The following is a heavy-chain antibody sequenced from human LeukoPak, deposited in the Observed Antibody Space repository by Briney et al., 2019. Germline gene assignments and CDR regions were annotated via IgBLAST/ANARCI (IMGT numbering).Heavy chain of an antibody. D-gene: IGHD4-17*01. CDR3: ASGTLRTGIDY. CDR1: GFTVSSNY. V-gene: IGHV3-53*01. Sequence: GGSLRLSCAASGFTVSSNYMGWVRQAPGKGLEWVSVIYSGGSTYYADSVKGRFTISRDNSKNTLYLQMNSLRAEDTAVYYCASGTLRTGIDYWGQGTLVTVSS. CDR2: IYSGGST. J-gene: IGHJ4*02.